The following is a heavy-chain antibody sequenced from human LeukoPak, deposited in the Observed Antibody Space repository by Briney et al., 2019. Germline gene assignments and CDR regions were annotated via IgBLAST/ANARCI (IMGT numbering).Heavy chain of an antibody. D-gene: IGHD3-16*02. CDR3: AKGIMITFGGVIDY. J-gene: IGHJ4*02. CDR1: GFTFSSYA. Sequence: GGPLRLSCAASGFTFSSYAMSCVRQAPGKGLEWVSAISGSGGSTYYADSVKGRFTISRDNSKNTLYLQMNSLRAEDTAVYYCAKGIMITFGGVIDYWGQGTLVTVSS. CDR2: ISGSGGST. V-gene: IGHV3-23*01.